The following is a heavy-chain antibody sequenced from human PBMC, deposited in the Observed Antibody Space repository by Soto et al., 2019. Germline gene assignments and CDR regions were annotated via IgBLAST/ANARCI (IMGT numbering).Heavy chain of an antibody. V-gene: IGHV4-34*01. CDR2: INHSGST. J-gene: IGHJ4*02. CDR1: GGSFSCYY. CDR3: ARGLGGVDY. Sequence: PSETLSLTCAVYGGSFSCYYWSWIRQPPGKGLEWIGEINHSGSTNYNPSLKSRVTISVDTSKNQFSLKLSSVTAADTAVYYCARGLGGVDYWGQGTLVTVSS.